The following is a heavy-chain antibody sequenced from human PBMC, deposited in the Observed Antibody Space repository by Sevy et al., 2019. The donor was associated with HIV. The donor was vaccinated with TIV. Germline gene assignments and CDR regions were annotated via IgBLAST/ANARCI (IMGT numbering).Heavy chain of an antibody. Sequence: SETLSLTCAVSGASISSDNWWSWVRQPPGKGLEWIGEIYHVGSTNYNPSLKSRVTMSVDKPKNQFSLRLSSLTAADTAVYDCARAAIKDYGDYQTFDYWGQGTLVTVSS. CDR3: ARAAIKDYGDYQTFDY. CDR2: IYHVGST. J-gene: IGHJ4*02. D-gene: IGHD4-17*01. CDR1: GASISSDNW. V-gene: IGHV4-4*02.